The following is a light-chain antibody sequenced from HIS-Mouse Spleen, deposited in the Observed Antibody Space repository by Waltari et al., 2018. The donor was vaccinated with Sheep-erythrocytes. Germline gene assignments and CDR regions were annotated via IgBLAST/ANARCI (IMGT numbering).Light chain of an antibody. J-gene: IGKJ4*02. V-gene: IGKV1-33*01. CDR2: EAS. CDR3: QQYDNLLT. CDR1: QDISNY. Sequence: DIQMTQSPSSLSASVGDRVTITCQASQDISNYLNWYQQKPGKAPKHLIYEASNLETGVPSMFSGSGSGTDFTFTISSLQPEDIATYYCQQYDNLLTFGGGTKVEIK.